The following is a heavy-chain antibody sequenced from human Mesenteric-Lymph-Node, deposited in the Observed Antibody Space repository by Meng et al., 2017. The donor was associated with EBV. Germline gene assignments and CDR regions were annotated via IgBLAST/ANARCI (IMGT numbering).Heavy chain of an antibody. V-gene: IGHV3-23*01. CDR3: ARLTDY. J-gene: IGHJ4*02. CDR1: GFTFSSHS. D-gene: IGHD3-9*01. Sequence: VQWLESGGGLVQPGGSLRLSCAASGFTFSSHSMSWVRQAPGKGLEWVSAITGNGGNTYYADSVKGRFTISRDNSKNTVYLQMNSLRAEDTAVYYCARLTDYWGQGTLVTVSS. CDR2: ITGNGGNT.